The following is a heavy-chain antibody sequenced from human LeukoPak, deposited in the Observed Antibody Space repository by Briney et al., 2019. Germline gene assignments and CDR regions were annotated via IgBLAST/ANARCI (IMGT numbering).Heavy chain of an antibody. CDR1: GYTFTSYD. CDR2: MNPKSANT. CDR3: ARDRPGITAAKNWFDP. Sequence: ASVKVSCKASGYTFTSYDINWVRQATGQGLEWMGWMNPKSANTGYAQKFQVRVSMTRNTSISTAYMELSSLRSEDTAVYYCARDRPGITAAKNWFDPWGQGTLVTVSS. D-gene: IGHD6-13*01. J-gene: IGHJ5*02. V-gene: IGHV1-8*01.